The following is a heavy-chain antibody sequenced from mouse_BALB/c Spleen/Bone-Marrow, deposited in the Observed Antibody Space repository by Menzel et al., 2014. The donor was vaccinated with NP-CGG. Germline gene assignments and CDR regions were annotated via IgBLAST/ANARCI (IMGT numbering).Heavy chain of an antibody. CDR1: GYSFTSYW. D-gene: IGHD1-1*01. Sequence: VKLQESGPQLVRPGASVKISCKASGYSFTSYWMHWVKQRPGQGLEWIGMIDPSDSETRLNQKFKDKATLTVDKSSSTAYMQRSSPTSEDSALYYCSYGSRAYWGQGTLVTVSA. CDR2: IDPSDSET. V-gene: IGHV1S127*01. CDR3: SYGSRAY. J-gene: IGHJ3*01.